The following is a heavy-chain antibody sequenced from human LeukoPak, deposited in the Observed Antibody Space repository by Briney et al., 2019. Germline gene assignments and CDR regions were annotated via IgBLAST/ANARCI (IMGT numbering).Heavy chain of an antibody. J-gene: IGHJ4*02. CDR2: ISGSGGST. Sequence: AGGSLRLSCAASGFTFSSYAMSWVRQAPGKGLEWVSAISGSGGSTYYADSVKGRFTISRDNSKNTLYLQMNSLRAEDTAVYYCARLYTRGYSYGYGYFDYWGQGTLVTVSS. CDR1: GFTFSSYA. CDR3: ARLYTRGYSYGYGYFDY. D-gene: IGHD5-18*01. V-gene: IGHV3-23*01.